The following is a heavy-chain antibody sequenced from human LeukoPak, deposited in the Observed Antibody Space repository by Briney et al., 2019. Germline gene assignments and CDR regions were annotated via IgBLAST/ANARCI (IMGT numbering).Heavy chain of an antibody. CDR2: MNQNSGNT. J-gene: IGHJ3*01. CDR1: GYTFLSYD. V-gene: IGHV1-8*01. D-gene: IGHD2-15*01. Sequence: ASVKVSCKASGYTFLSYDLNWVRQATGQGLEGMGGMNQNSGNTGYAQMFQRRDTMTRNTSISTAYVELNSLRSDDTAVYYCARRTRELGYCSGGSCYHDAFDVWGQGTMVTVSS. CDR3: ARRTRELGYCSGGSCYHDAFDV.